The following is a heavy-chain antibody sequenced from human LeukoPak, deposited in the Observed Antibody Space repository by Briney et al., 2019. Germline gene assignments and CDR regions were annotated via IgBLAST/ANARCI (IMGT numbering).Heavy chain of an antibody. J-gene: IGHJ2*01. D-gene: IGHD6-13*01. CDR1: GGSISSYY. CDR2: IYYSGST. CDR3: ARVDRIAAAGTTDWYFDL. V-gene: IGHV4-39*07. Sequence: SETLSLTCTVSGGSISSYYWGWIRQPPGKGLKWIGSIYYSGSTYYNPSLKSRVTISVDTSKNQFSLKLSSVTAADTAVYYCARVDRIAAAGTTDWYFDLWGRGTLVTVSS.